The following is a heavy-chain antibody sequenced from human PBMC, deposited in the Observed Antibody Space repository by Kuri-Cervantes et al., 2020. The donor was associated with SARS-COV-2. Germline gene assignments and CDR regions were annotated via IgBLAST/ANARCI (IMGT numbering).Heavy chain of an antibody. Sequence: ESLKISCAVYGGSFSGYYWSWIRQPPGKGLEWIGEINHSGSTNYNPSLKSRVTISVDTSKSQFSLNLTSVTAADTAVYYCARVGARGLDFWGQGTLVTGYS. CDR3: ARVGARGLDF. D-gene: IGHD1-26*01. CDR1: GGSFSGYY. V-gene: IGHV4-34*01. CDR2: INHSGST. J-gene: IGHJ4*02.